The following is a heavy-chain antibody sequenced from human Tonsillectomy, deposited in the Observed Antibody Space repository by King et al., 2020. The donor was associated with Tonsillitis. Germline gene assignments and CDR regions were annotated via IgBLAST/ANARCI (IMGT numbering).Heavy chain of an antibody. CDR3: AREYCDSTSCYYFDY. V-gene: IGHV4-59*01. CDR2: IHYTGST. CDR1: GVSISSDY. J-gene: IGHJ4*02. D-gene: IGHD2-2*01. Sequence: QVQLVESGPGLVRPSETLSLTCNVSGVSISSDYWTWIRQPPGKGLEWIGYIHYTGSTSYNPSLKTRVTISVETSKTQFSLKMTSVTAADTAVYYCAREYCDSTSCYYFDYWGQGTLVTVSS.